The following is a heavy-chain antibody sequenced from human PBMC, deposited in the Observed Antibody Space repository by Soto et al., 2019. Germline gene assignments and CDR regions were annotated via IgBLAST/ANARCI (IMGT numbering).Heavy chain of an antibody. Sequence: PGGSLRLSCAASGFTFSSYSMNWVRQAPGKGLEWVSSISSSSSYIYYADSVKGRFTISRDNAKNSLYLQMNSLRAEDTAVYYCARGDSSHYDILTGQAYYYYGMDVWGQGTTVNVSS. CDR3: ARGDSSHYDILTGQAYYYYGMDV. CDR1: GFTFSSYS. J-gene: IGHJ6*02. V-gene: IGHV3-21*01. CDR2: ISSSSSYI. D-gene: IGHD3-9*01.